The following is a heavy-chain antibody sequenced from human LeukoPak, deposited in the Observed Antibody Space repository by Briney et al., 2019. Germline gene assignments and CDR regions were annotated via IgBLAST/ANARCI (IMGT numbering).Heavy chain of an antibody. CDR1: GFTFSSYE. CDR2: ISSSGSTI. J-gene: IGHJ4*02. D-gene: IGHD3-22*01. CDR3: ARSYYYDSSGYY. Sequence: GGSLRLPCAASGFTFSSYEMNWVRQAPGKGLEWVSYISSSGSTIYYADSVKGRFTISRDNAKNSLYLQMNSLRAEDTAVYYCARSYYYDSSGYYWGQGTLVTVSS. V-gene: IGHV3-48*03.